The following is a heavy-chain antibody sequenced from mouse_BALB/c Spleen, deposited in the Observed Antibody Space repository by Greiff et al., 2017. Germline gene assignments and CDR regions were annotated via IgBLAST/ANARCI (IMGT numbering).Heavy chain of an antibody. J-gene: IGHJ2*01. Sequence: EVQLQESGGGLVQPGGSLKLSCAASGFTFSSYTMSWVRQTPEKRLEWVAYISNGGGSTYYPDTVKGRFTISRDNAKNTLYLQMSSLKSEDTAMYYCARNPVYYGNYLDYWGQGTTLTVSS. D-gene: IGHD2-1*01. CDR2: ISNGGGST. CDR3: ARNPVYYGNYLDY. CDR1: GFTFSSYT. V-gene: IGHV5-12-2*01.